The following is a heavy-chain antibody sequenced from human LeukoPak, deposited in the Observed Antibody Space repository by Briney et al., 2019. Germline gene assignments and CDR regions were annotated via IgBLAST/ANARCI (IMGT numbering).Heavy chain of an antibody. Sequence: PGGSLRLSCAASGFTFSSYWMSWVRQAPGKGLEWVSSISSSSSYIYYADSVKGRFTISRDNAKNSLYLKMNSLRAEDTAVYYCARDPSSSWYFGYWGQGTLVTVSS. CDR1: GFTFSSYW. V-gene: IGHV3-21*01. CDR3: ARDPSSSWYFGY. D-gene: IGHD6-13*01. CDR2: ISSSSSYI. J-gene: IGHJ4*02.